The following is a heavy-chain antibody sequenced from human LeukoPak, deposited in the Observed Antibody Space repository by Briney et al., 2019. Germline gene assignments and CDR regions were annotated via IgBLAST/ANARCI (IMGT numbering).Heavy chain of an antibody. CDR2: LYHSDSI. CDR3: ARGRIRYYYDSSGSDY. D-gene: IGHD3-22*01. J-gene: IGHJ4*02. V-gene: IGHV4-38-2*01. CDR1: GYSISSGYY. Sequence: SETLSLTCAVSGYSISSGYYWIWIRQPPGKGLEWIGSLYHSDSIYYNPSLESRVTMSVDTSKNQFSLKLSSVTAADTAVYYCARGRIRYYYDSSGSDYWGQGTLVTVSS.